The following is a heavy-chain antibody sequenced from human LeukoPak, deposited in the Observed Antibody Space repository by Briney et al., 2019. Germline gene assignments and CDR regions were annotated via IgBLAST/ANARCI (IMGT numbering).Heavy chain of an antibody. Sequence: GGSLRLSCAASGFTFSSYSMNWVRQAPGKGLEWVAFIRYDGSNKYYADSVKGRFTISRDNSKNTLYLQMNSLRAEDTAVYYCAKDRAYYDSSGYYYFDYWGQGTLVTVSS. CDR2: IRYDGSNK. CDR1: GFTFSSYS. V-gene: IGHV3-30*02. D-gene: IGHD3-22*01. J-gene: IGHJ4*02. CDR3: AKDRAYYDSSGYYYFDY.